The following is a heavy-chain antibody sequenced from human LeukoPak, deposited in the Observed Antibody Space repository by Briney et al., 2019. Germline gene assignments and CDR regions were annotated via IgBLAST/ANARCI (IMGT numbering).Heavy chain of an antibody. J-gene: IGHJ5*02. Sequence: GESLKISCKGSGYTFATYWIGWVRQMPGKGLEWMGIIYPSDSRTTYSPSFQGQVTISADKSISTAYLQWSSLKASDTAMYYCARHLRLWQNWFDPWGQGTLVTVSS. CDR1: GYTFATYW. CDR3: ARHLRLWQNWFDP. V-gene: IGHV5-51*01. CDR2: IYPSDSRT. D-gene: IGHD5-18*01.